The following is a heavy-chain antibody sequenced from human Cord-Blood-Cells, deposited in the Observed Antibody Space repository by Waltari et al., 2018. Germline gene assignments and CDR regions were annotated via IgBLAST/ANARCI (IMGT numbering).Heavy chain of an antibody. V-gene: IGHV1-24*01. CDR2: FDPEDGET. D-gene: IGHD3-16*01. CDR3: ATVLGQPKDAFDI. J-gene: IGHJ3*02. CDR1: GYTLTELY. Sequence: QVQLVQSGAEVQQPGASVTVSCKVSGYTLTELYMHWVRQAPGKGLEWMGGFDPEDGETIYAQKFQGRVTMTEDTSTDTAYMELSSLRSEDTAVYYCATVLGQPKDAFDIWGQGTMVTVSS.